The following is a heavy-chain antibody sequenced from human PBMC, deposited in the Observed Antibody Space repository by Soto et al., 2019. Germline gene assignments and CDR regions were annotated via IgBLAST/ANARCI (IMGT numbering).Heavy chain of an antibody. V-gene: IGHV3-33*01. D-gene: IGHD3-22*01. CDR3: ARSYVSSGYPTGSFDY. Sequence: GGSLRLSCAASGFTFSSYGMHWVRQAPGKGLEWVAVIWYDGSNKYYADSVKGRFTISRDISKNTLFLQMNSLRAEDTAVYYCARSYVSSGYPTGSFDYLGQEAVVTISS. CDR1: GFTFSSYG. CDR2: IWYDGSNK. J-gene: IGHJ4*02.